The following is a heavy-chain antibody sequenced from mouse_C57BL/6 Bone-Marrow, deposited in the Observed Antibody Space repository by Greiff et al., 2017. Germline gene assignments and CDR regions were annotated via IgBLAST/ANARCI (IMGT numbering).Heavy chain of an antibody. Sequence: QVQLKQSGAELARPGASVKLSCKASGYTFTSYGISWVKQRTGQGLEWIGEIYPRSGNTYYNEQFKGKATLTADKSSSTAYMELRSLTSEDSAVYFCARGGPYAAWFAYWGQGTLVTVSA. D-gene: IGHD1-1*01. CDR2: IYPRSGNT. J-gene: IGHJ3*01. CDR1: GYTFTSYG. V-gene: IGHV1-81*01. CDR3: ARGGPYAAWFAY.